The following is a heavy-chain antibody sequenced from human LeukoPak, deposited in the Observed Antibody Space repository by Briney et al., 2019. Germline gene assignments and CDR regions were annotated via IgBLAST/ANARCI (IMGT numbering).Heavy chain of an antibody. CDR2: MNPNSGNT. CDR1: GYTFTSYD. V-gene: IGHV1-8*01. D-gene: IGHD3-10*02. Sequence: GASVKVSCKASGYTFTSYDINWVRQATGQGLEWMGWMNPNSGNTGYAQKFQGRVTMTRNTSISTAYMELSSLRSEDTAVYYCARGRRAVRNAPFDPWGQGTLVTVSS. CDR3: ARGRRAVRNAPFDP. J-gene: IGHJ5*02.